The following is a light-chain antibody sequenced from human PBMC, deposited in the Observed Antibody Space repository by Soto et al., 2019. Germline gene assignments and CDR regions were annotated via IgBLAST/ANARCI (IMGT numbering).Light chain of an antibody. CDR3: QQYNNWPPWT. CDR2: GAS. J-gene: IGKJ1*01. CDR1: QSVARN. V-gene: IGKV3-15*01. Sequence: EMALTQSTATVSAAPGARPSCRASQSVARNLASYQQKPGQAPRLLIYGASSRATGIPARFSGSGSGTEFTLTISSLQSEDFAVYYCQQYNNWPPWTFGQGTKVDIK.